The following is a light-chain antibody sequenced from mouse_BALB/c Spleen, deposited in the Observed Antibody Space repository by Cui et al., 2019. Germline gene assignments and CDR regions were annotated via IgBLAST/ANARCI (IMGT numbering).Light chain of an antibody. J-gene: IGKJ2*01. Sequence: ENVLTQSPEIMAASLGQKVTMTCSASSSVSSSYLHWYQQKSGASPKPLIHRTSNLASGVPARFSGSGSGTSYSLTISSVEAEDDATYYCQQWSGYPYTFGGGTKLEIK. CDR2: RTS. CDR3: QQWSGYPYT. CDR1: SSVSSSY. V-gene: IGKV4-58*01.